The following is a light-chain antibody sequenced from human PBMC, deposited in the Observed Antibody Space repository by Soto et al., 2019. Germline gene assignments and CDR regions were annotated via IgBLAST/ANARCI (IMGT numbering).Light chain of an antibody. J-gene: IGKJ3*01. Sequence: DIQLTQSPSFLSASVGDRVTITCRASQGISSYLAWYQQKPGKAPKLLIYAASTLQSGVSSRFSGSGSGTEFTLTISSLQPEDFATYYCQQLNSYPPFTFGPGTKVDIK. CDR1: QGISSY. CDR2: AAS. CDR3: QQLNSYPPFT. V-gene: IGKV1-9*01.